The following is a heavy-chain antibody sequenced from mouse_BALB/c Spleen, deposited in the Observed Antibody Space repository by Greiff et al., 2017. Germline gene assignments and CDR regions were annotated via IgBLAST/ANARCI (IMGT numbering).Heavy chain of an antibody. V-gene: IGHV5-9*03. Sequence: EVQLVESGGGLVKPGGSLKLSCAASGFTFSSYTMSWVRQTPEKRLEWVATISSGGGNTYYPDSVKGRFTISRDNAKNNLYLQMSSLRSEDTALYYCARYPTVGPFYYAMDYWGQGTSVTVSS. J-gene: IGHJ4*01. D-gene: IGHD1-1*01. CDR3: ARYPTVGPFYYAMDY. CDR1: GFTFSSYT. CDR2: ISSGGGNT.